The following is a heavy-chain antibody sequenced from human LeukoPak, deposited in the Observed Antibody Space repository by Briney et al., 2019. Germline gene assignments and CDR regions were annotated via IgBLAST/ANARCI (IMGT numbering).Heavy chain of an antibody. CDR2: ISYDGSNK. J-gene: IGHJ5*02. V-gene: IGHV3-30-3*01. CDR3: ARNGIYQLHWVWFDP. CDR1: GFTFSSYA. Sequence: PGGSLRLSCAASGFTFSSYAVHWVRQAPGKGLEWVAVISYDGSNKYYADSVKGRFTISRDNSKNTLYLQMNSLRAEDTAVYYCARNGIYQLHWVWFDPWGRGTLVTVSS. D-gene: IGHD2-2*01.